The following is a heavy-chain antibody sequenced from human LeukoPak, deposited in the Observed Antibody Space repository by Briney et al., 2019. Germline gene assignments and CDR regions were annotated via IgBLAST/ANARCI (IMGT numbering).Heavy chain of an antibody. J-gene: IGHJ4*02. D-gene: IGHD6-13*01. CDR2: ISYSGST. Sequence: SETLSLTCTVSGGSISTSNDYWGWIRQPPGKGLEWIGTISYSGSTYYNPSLKSRVTISVDTSKNQFSLKVNSVTASDTAVYYCAGSYSSSWTDFPYWGQGTLVTVSS. CDR1: GGSISTSNDY. CDR3: AGSYSSSWTDFPY. V-gene: IGHV4-39*01.